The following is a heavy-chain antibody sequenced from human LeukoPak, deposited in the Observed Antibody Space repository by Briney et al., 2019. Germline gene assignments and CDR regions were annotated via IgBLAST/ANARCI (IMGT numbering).Heavy chain of an antibody. J-gene: IGHJ4*02. D-gene: IGHD3-22*01. V-gene: IGHV3-30*18. CDR2: ISYDGNKN. CDR3: AKGTYYYFNTGYPPYYFDS. CDR1: GFTFSNYG. Sequence: PGGSQRLSCAASGFTFSNYGMHWVREAPGKGLQWVVFISYDGNKNYLIDSVKGRFTISRDNPRNTLYLQMNSLRPEDSAVYYCAKGTYYYFNTGYPPYYFDSWGQGTLVTVSS.